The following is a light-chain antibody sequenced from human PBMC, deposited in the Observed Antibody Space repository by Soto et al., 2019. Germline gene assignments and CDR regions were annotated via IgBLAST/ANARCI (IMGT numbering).Light chain of an antibody. CDR3: TSYATGSTL. CDR2: DVN. Sequence: QSALTQPASVSGSPGQSITISCTGTSSDLGGYNYVCWYQQHPGKAPKLIIYDVNNRPSGISDRFSGSQSGNTASLTISGLQAADEGTYYCTSYATGSTLFGGGTKLTVL. J-gene: IGLJ3*02. CDR1: SSDLGGYNY. V-gene: IGLV2-14*03.